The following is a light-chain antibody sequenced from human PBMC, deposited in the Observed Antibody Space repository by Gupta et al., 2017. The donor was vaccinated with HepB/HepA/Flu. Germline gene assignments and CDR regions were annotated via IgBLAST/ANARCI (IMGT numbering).Light chain of an antibody. Sequence: NVMTQPPDSLPVPRRERATTHCKSSQSVLASSNNQNYLAWYQQKPGQPPKVLIYWASTREFGVPDRFSGSGSGTDFTLTISSLQAEDVAVYYCQQYYSSPYTFGQGTKLEIK. CDR1: QSVLASSNNQNY. J-gene: IGKJ2*01. V-gene: IGKV4-1*01. CDR3: QQYYSSPYT. CDR2: WAS.